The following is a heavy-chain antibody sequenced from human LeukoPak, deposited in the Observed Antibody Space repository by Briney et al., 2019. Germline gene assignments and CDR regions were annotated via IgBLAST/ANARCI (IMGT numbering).Heavy chain of an antibody. CDR3: ARDGIRGEYVSYFDY. J-gene: IGHJ4*02. D-gene: IGHD4-17*01. Sequence: GGPLRLSCAASGFTFSIHIMKGVREATGKGLECVSYICSSSSYIYYADSVKGRLTLSRDNSKNTLFLQMNSLRVEDTAVYYCARDGIRGEYVSYFDYWGQGALVTVSS. V-gene: IGHV3-21*01. CDR2: ICSSSSYI. CDR1: GFTFSIHI.